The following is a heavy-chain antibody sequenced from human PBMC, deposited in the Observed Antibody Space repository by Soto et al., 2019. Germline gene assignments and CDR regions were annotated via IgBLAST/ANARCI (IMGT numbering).Heavy chain of an antibody. J-gene: IGHJ5*02. CDR2: IIPIFGTA. D-gene: IGHD6-13*01. CDR3: AREGTPDYSSSWYFGSTRLNWFDP. Sequence: GASVKVSCKAAGGTFSSYAISWVRQAPGKGLEWMGGIIPIFGTANYAQKFQGRVTITADESTSTAYMELSSLRSEDTAVYYCAREGTPDYSSSWYFGSTRLNWFDPWGQGTLVTVSS. V-gene: IGHV1-69*13. CDR1: GGTFSSYA.